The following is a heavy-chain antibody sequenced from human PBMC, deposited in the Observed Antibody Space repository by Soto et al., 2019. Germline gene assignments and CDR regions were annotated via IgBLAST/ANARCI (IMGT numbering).Heavy chain of an antibody. Sequence: QLQLVESGGGVVQPGGSLRLSCVASGFTFSSFSLHWVRQAPGKGLEWLALISYDGSSKYNADSVKGRFTISRENSNNTLYLQLSSLSPEDTAVYYCARTTAVAGTPEFDYWGQGALVTVSS. CDR3: ARTTAVAGTPEFDY. V-gene: IGHV3-30-3*01. CDR2: ISYDGSSK. CDR1: GFTFSSFS. D-gene: IGHD6-19*01. J-gene: IGHJ4*02.